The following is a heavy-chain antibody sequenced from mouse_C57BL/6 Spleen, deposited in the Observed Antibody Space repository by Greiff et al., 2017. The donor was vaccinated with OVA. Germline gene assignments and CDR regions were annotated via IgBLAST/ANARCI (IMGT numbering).Heavy chain of an antibody. Sequence: SGAALVKPGASVKLSCKASGYTFTEYTIHWVKQRPGQGLEWIGWFYPGSGSIKYNEKFKDKATLTADKSSSTVYMELSRLTSEDSAVYFCARHDVVEGGFAYWGQGTLVTVSA. J-gene: IGHJ3*01. CDR1: GYTFTEYT. V-gene: IGHV1-62-2*01. CDR2: FYPGSGSI. D-gene: IGHD1-1*01. CDR3: ARHDVVEGGFAY.